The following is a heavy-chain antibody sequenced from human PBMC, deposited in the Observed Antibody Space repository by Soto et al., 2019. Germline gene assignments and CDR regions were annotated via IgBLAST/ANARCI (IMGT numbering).Heavy chain of an antibody. CDR2: ISWNSGSI. J-gene: IGHJ4*02. V-gene: IGHV3-9*01. CDR1: GFTVDDYA. CDR3: AKGLPDYGSGSYFFDY. D-gene: IGHD3-10*01. Sequence: PGGSLRRSCAASGFTVDDYAMHWVRQAPGKGLEWVSGISWNSGSIGYADSVKGRFTISRDNAKNSLYLQMNSLRAEDTALYYRAKGLPDYGSGSYFFDYWDQGTLVTVSA.